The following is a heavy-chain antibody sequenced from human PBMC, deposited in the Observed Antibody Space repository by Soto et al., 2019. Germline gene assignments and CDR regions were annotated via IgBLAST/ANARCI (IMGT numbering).Heavy chain of an antibody. Sequence: ASVKVSCKASGYTFSGYHMHWVRQAPGQGLEWMGWINVNNGETNIAQKFQGRVAMTRDTSISTAYMELSRLRSDDTAVYYCARAEGHCSSTSCFYYYYGMDVWGQGTTVTVSS. CDR1: GYTFSGYH. CDR3: ARAEGHCSSTSCFYYYYGMDV. J-gene: IGHJ6*02. CDR2: INVNNGET. D-gene: IGHD2-2*01. V-gene: IGHV1-2*02.